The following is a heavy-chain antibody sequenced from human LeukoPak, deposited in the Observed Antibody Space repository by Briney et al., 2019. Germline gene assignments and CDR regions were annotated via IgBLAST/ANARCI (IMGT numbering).Heavy chain of an antibody. D-gene: IGHD3-10*01. J-gene: IGHJ4*02. CDR2: INHSGST. V-gene: IGHV4-34*01. CDR3: ARVGWFGDLVY. CDR1: GGSISSYY. Sequence: SETLSLTCTVSGGSISSYYWSWIRQPPGKGLEWIGEINHSGSTNYNPSLKSRVTISVDTSKNQFSLKLSSVTAADTAVYYCARVGWFGDLVYWGQGTLVTVSS.